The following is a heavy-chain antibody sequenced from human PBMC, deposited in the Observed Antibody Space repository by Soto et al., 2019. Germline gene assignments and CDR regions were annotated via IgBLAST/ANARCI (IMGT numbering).Heavy chain of an antibody. CDR2: ISYDGSNK. CDR1: GFTFSSYG. D-gene: IGHD1-26*01. J-gene: IGHJ4*02. Sequence: PGGSLRLSCAASGFTFSSYGMHWVRQAPGKGLEWVAVISYDGSNKYYADSVKGRFTISRDNSKNTLYLQMNSLRAEDTAVYYCAKALGGYFDYWGQGTLVTVSS. V-gene: IGHV3-30*18. CDR3: AKALGGYFDY.